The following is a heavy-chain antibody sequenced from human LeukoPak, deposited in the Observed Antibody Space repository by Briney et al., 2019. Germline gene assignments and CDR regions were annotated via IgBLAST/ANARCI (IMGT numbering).Heavy chain of an antibody. J-gene: IGHJ4*02. Sequence: PGGSLRRSCAAYAFTFSSYAMSWVRQAPGKGLEWVSAIGPSGASTYYTDSVKGRFTISRDNSKNTLYLQMNSLRAEDTAVYYCAKKGGNSGFFDSWGQGTLVTVSS. CDR3: AKKGGNSGFFDS. V-gene: IGHV3-23*01. CDR2: IGPSGAST. CDR1: AFTFSSYA. D-gene: IGHD4-23*01.